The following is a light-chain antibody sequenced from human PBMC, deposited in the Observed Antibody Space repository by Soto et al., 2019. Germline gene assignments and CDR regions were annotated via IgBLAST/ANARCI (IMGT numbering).Light chain of an antibody. Sequence: EIVVTQSPATLSVSPGERATLSCRASQSVGNNFAWYQQKPGQAPRLLIFATSTRATVVPARFSDSGSGTEFTLIISSLQSEDFEVYYCQQYGDWPLTFGGGAKVEIE. V-gene: IGKV3-15*01. J-gene: IGKJ4*01. CDR3: QQYGDWPLT. CDR2: ATS. CDR1: QSVGNN.